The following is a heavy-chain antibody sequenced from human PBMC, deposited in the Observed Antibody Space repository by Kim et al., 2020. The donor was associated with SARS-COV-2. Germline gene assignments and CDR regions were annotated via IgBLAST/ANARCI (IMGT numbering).Heavy chain of an antibody. J-gene: IGHJ4*02. CDR3: AKDGSGSYYNVDY. D-gene: IGHD3-10*01. V-gene: IGHV3-30*02. Sequence: YADSVKGRFTISRDNSKNTLYLQMNSLRAEDTAVYYCAKDGSGSYYNVDYWGQGTLVTVSS.